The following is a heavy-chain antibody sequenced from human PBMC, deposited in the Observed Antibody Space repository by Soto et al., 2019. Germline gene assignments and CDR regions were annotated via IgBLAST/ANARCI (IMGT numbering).Heavy chain of an antibody. CDR1: GLTVSNAY. D-gene: IGHD3-10*01. V-gene: IGHV3-53*01. Sequence: EVQLVESGGGLIQPGGSLRLSCAASGLTVSNAYMAWVRQAPGMGLEWVSVSYDNGTTYYADSVKGRFTISSDTSTNTLSLQMDSLRAEDTAVYYCVRPLPSGRNYGLDVWGQGTTVTVSS. CDR2: SYDNGTT. J-gene: IGHJ6*02. CDR3: VRPLPSGRNYGLDV.